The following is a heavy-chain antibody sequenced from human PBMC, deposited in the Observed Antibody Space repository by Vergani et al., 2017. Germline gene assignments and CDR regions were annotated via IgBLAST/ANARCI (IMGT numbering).Heavy chain of an antibody. D-gene: IGHD3-9*01. J-gene: IGHJ4*02. CDR2: IDPSDSYT. Sequence: EVQLVQSGAEVKKPGESLRISCKGSGYSFTSYWISWVRQMPGKGLEWMGRIDPSDSYTNYSPSFQAHVTISADKSISTAYLQWSSLEASDTAIYYCAGMGEHQEYYENLTGSTTFDYWGQGTLVTVSS. V-gene: IGHV5-10-1*01. CDR3: AGMGEHQEYYENLTGSTTFDY. CDR1: GYSFTSYW.